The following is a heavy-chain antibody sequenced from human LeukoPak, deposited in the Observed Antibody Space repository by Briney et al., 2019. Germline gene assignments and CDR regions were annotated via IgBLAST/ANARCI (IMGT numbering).Heavy chain of an antibody. V-gene: IGHV4-39*01. CDR3: AARRVGATTTPFDY. D-gene: IGHD1-26*01. CDR1: GGSISSSSYY. Sequence: SETLSLTCTVSGGSISSSSYYWGWIRQPPGKGLEWIGSIYYSGSTYYNPSLKSRVTISVDTSKNQFSLKLSSVTAADTAVYYCAARRVGATTTPFDYWGQGTLVTVSS. J-gene: IGHJ4*02. CDR2: IYYSGST.